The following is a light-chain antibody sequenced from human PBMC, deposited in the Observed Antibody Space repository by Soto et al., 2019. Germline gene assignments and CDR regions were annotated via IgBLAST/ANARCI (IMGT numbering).Light chain of an antibody. CDR1: SSDVGGYNY. V-gene: IGLV2-14*01. J-gene: IGLJ3*02. Sequence: QSALTQPASVSGAPGQSITISCSGTSSDVGGYNYVSWYQQHPGKAPKLMLYDVSNRPSGVSNRFSGSKSGNTASLTISGLQAEDEADYYCCSSTSSSSRVFGGGTKLTVL. CDR3: CSSTSSSSRV. CDR2: DVS.